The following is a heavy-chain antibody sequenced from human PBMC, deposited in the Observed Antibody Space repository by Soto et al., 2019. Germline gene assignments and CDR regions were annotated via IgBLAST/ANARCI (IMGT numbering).Heavy chain of an antibody. CDR2: IYPGDSDS. CDR3: ARRGIRSSAWPGGVPSYFDY. D-gene: IGHD6-19*01. V-gene: IGHV5-51*01. CDR1: GYSFTSYW. Sequence: GESLKISCKGSGYSFTSYWIGWVRQLPGKGLEWMGSIYPGDSDSRYSPSFQGQDTMSTDKSISTAYLQWSSLKASDTAMYDCARRGIRSSAWPGGVPSYFDYWGQGTLGTVSS. J-gene: IGHJ4*02.